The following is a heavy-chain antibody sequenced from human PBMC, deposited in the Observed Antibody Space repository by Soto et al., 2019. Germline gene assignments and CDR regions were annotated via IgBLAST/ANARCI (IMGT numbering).Heavy chain of an antibody. D-gene: IGHD2-21*02. CDR3: AKAVGNTVVTRVIDY. V-gene: IGHV1-46*01. CDR2: INPHGGST. J-gene: IGHJ4*02. CDR1: RDTFTSYY. Sequence: GASVKVSCKAPRDTFTSYYINWVRQAPGQGLEWMGVINPHGGSTAYAQKFKGRVTLTRDTSASTVYMEVSSLTSEDTAVYCCAKAVGNTVVTRVIDYWGQGTQVTVSS.